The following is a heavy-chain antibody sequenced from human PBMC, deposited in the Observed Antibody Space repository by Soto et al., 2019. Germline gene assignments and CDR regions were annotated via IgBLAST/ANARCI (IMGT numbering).Heavy chain of an antibody. J-gene: IGHJ5*02. Sequence: PGGSLRLSCAASGFTFSNYGMHWVRQAPGKGLEWVAVIWFDGSKKYYADSVKGRFTISRDNSKNTLYLQMNSLRAADTALYYCVRHQTDVEQIAWGQGTLVTVSS. V-gene: IGHV3-33*01. D-gene: IGHD1-26*01. CDR2: IWFDGSKK. CDR1: GFTFSNYG. CDR3: VRHQTDVEQIA.